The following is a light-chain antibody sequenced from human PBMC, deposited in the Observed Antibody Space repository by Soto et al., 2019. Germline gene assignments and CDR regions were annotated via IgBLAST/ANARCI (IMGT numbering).Light chain of an antibody. V-gene: IGKV1-5*01. CDR3: QQYNSYWT. CDR1: QSINNW. Sequence: DIQMTQSPSTLSASVGDRVTITCRASQSINNWLAWYQQKPGRVPKLLVYPASTLQSGVPSRFSGSGSGTEFTLTISSLQPDDFATYYCQQYNSYWTFGQGTKVDIK. J-gene: IGKJ1*01. CDR2: PAS.